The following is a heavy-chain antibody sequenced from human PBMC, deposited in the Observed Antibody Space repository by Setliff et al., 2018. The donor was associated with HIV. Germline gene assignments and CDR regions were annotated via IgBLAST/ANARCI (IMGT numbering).Heavy chain of an antibody. D-gene: IGHD2-21*02. CDR3: ARGSRSPLVNKFRVTPAFDY. Sequence: SETLSLTCAVYGGSFSGHYWSWIRQTPGKGLEWNGDISHSGSTNYNPSLKSRVTISVDTSKNQFSLRLTSVTAADTAVYFCARGSRSPLVNKFRVTPAFDYWGQGTLVTVS. V-gene: IGHV4-34*01. J-gene: IGHJ4*01. CDR2: ISHSGST. CDR1: GGSFSGHY.